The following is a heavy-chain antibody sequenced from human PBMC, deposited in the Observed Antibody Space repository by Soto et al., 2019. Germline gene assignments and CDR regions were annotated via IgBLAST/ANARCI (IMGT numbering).Heavy chain of an antibody. CDR3: ASDYGSGSYYTKTYYFDY. J-gene: IGHJ4*02. D-gene: IGHD3-10*01. V-gene: IGHV4-31*03. CDR1: GGSISSGGYY. Sequence: SETLSLTCTVSGGSISSGGYYWSWIRQHPGKGLEWIGYIYYSGSTYYNPSLKSRVTISVDTSKNQFSLKLSSVTAADTAVYYCASDYGSGSYYTKTYYFDYWGQGTLVTVSS. CDR2: IYYSGST.